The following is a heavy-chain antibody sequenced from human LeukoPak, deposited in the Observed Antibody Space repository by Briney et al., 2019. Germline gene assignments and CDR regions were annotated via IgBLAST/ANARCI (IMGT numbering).Heavy chain of an antibody. CDR2: MSGSGGST. CDR1: GFTFSSYA. J-gene: IGHJ4*02. Sequence: HPGGSLRLSCAASGFTFSSYAMSWVRQAPGKGLEWVSAMSGSGGSTYHADSVKGRITISRDNSKNTLYLQMNSLRAEDTAVYYCARAMMVVANLWGVFDYWGQGTLVTVSS. D-gene: IGHD3-22*01. CDR3: ARAMMVVANLWGVFDY. V-gene: IGHV3-23*01.